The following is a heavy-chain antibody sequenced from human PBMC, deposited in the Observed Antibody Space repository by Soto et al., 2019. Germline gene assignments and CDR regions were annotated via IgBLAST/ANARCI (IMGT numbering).Heavy chain of an antibody. Sequence: QVQLVESGGGVVQSGRSLRLSCAASGFSFSFYVMHWVRQAPGKGLEWVAIISYDGSDKDYADSVKGRFTISRDNSKNTRYLEMNSLRPEDTAVYYCAKDKASAGTEYFQYWGQGTLVTVSS. V-gene: IGHV3-30*18. CDR3: AKDKASAGTEYFQY. CDR2: ISYDGSDK. D-gene: IGHD6-13*01. J-gene: IGHJ1*01. CDR1: GFSFSFYV.